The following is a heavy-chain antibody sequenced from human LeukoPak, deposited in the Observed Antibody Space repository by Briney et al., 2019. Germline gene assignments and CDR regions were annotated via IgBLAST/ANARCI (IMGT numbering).Heavy chain of an antibody. D-gene: IGHD6-13*01. CDR1: GFTFGSYC. Sequence: GGSLRLSCAASGFTFGSYCMSWVRQAPGKGLEWVSVIYSGGSTYYADSVKGRFTISRDNSKNTLYLQMNSLRAEDTAVYYCARIMPGSWYWDYWGQGTLVTVSS. V-gene: IGHV3-53*01. CDR3: ARIMPGSWYWDY. CDR2: IYSGGST. J-gene: IGHJ4*02.